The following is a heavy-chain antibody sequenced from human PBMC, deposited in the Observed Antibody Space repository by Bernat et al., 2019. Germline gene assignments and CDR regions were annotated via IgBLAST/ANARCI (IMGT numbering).Heavy chain of an antibody. CDR3: ARAKGSSWGYYYYYYGMDV. Sequence: QVQLQESGPGLVKPSGTLSLTCAVSGGSISSSNWWSWVRQPPGKGLEWIGYIYYSGSTNYNPSLKSRVTISVDTSKNQFSLKLSSVTAADTAVYYCARAKGSSWGYYYYYYGMDVWGQGTTVTVSS. CDR2: IYYSGST. V-gene: IGHV4-4*02. D-gene: IGHD6-13*01. CDR1: GGSISSSNW. J-gene: IGHJ6*02.